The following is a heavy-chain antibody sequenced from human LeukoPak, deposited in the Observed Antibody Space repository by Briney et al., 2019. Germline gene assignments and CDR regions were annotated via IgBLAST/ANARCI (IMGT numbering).Heavy chain of an antibody. Sequence: PGRSLRLSCAASGFTFSDYWMNWVRQAPGKGLEWVAILKQDGSEILYVDSVKGRFTISRDNAKNSLYLQMNSLRAEDTAVYYCAGGAGWSIDYWGQGTLVTVSS. D-gene: IGHD2-15*01. J-gene: IGHJ4*02. CDR2: LKQDGSEI. V-gene: IGHV3-7*01. CDR1: GFTFSDYW. CDR3: AGGAGWSIDY.